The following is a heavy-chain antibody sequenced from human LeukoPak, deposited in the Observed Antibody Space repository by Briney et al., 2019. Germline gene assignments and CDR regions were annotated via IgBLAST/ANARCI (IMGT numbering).Heavy chain of an antibody. D-gene: IGHD3-22*01. CDR2: IYTSGST. CDR1: GGSISSGSYY. Sequence: ASETLSLTCTVSGGSISSGSYYWSWIRQPAGKGLEWIGRIYTSGSTNYNPSLKSRVTISVDTSKNQFSLKLSSVTAADTAVYYCARASHYYDSSGYYVDAFDIWGQGTMVTVSS. V-gene: IGHV4-61*02. CDR3: ARASHYYDSSGYYVDAFDI. J-gene: IGHJ3*02.